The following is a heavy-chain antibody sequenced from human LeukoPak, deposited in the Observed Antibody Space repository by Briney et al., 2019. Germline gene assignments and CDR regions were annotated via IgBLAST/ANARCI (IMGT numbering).Heavy chain of an antibody. Sequence: GGSLRLSCAASGFTFSSYAMSWGRHAPRKGLEWVSAISGSGGSTYYADSLKGRFTISKDNSKNTLYPQMSSLRAEETAVYYSAKDQFSSGLNWFDPWGEGDLWTVS. CDR1: GFTFSSYA. CDR3: AKDQFSSGLNWFDP. J-gene: IGHJ5*02. CDR2: ISGSGGST. V-gene: IGHV3-23*01. D-gene: IGHD6-19*01.